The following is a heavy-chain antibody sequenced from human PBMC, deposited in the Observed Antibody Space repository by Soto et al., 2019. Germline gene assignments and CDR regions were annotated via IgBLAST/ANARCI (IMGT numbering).Heavy chain of an antibody. D-gene: IGHD3-22*01. J-gene: IGHJ4*02. V-gene: IGHV3-15*01. CDR1: GFTFSNAW. CDR2: IKSKTDGGTT. CDR3: TTQYYYDSSGSLLN. Sequence: GGSLRLSCAVSGFTFSNAWITWVRQAPGKGLEWVGRIKSKTDGGTTDYAAPVKGRFSISGDDSKNTLYLQMNSLKTEDTAVYYCTTQYYYDSSGSLLNWGQGTLVTVSS.